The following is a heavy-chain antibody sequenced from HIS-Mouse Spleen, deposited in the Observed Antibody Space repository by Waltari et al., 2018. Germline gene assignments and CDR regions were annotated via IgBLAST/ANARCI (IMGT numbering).Heavy chain of an antibody. CDR2: IYYSGST. CDR3: AREIPYSSSWYDWYFDL. Sequence: QLQLQESGPGLVKPSETLSLTCTVSGGPISSISYDWGWIRQPPGKGLEWIGSIYYSGSTYYNPSLKSRVTISVDTSKNQFSLKLSSVTAADTAVYYCAREIPYSSSWYDWYFDLWGRGTLVTVSS. J-gene: IGHJ2*01. D-gene: IGHD6-13*01. V-gene: IGHV4-39*07. CDR1: GGPISSISYD.